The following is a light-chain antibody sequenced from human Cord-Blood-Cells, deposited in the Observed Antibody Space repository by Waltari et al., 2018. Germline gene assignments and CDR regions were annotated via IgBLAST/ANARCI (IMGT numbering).Light chain of an antibody. V-gene: IGLV1-47*01. CDR2: RNN. Sequence: QSVLTQPPSASGTPGQRVTISFSGSSSTIGSNYVYWYQQLPGTAPKLLIYRNNQRPSGVPDRFSGSKSGTSASLAISGLRSEDEADYYCAAWDDSLSGLVFGGGTKLTVL. CDR3: AAWDDSLSGLV. J-gene: IGLJ3*02. CDR1: SSTIGSNY.